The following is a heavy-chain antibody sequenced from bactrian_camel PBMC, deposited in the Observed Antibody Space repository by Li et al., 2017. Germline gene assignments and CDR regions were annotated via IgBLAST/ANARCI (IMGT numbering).Heavy chain of an antibody. CDR2: IDADGET. CDR3: AADRCYPGWSRSGDEFPY. D-gene: IGHD1*01. CDR1: ESHNVDYC. Sequence: VQLVESGGGSAQAGGSLRLTCVLSESHNVDYCMGWYRQRTEKEREEVAVIDADGETTYADSVKGRFAISQDNSKRTLYLQMNDLKPEDTAMYYCAADRCYPGWSRSGDEFPYWGRGTQVTVS. J-gene: IGHJ4*01. V-gene: IGHV3S55*01.